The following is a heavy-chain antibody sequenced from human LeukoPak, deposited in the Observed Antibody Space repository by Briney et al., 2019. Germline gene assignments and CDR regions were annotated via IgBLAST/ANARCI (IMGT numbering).Heavy chain of an antibody. V-gene: IGHV3-48*01. D-gene: IGHD3-10*01. Sequence: GGSLRLSCAASGFTFSSYSMNWVRQAPGKGLEWVSYISSSSSTIYYADSVKGRFTISRDNAKNSLYLQMNSLRAEDTAVYYCARDQQVLLWFGELSPFDYWGQGTLVTVSS. CDR3: ARDQQVLLWFGELSPFDY. CDR2: ISSSSSTI. J-gene: IGHJ4*02. CDR1: GFTFSSYS.